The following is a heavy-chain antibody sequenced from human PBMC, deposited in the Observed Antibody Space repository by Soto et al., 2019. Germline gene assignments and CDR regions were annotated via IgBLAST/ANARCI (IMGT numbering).Heavy chain of an antibody. J-gene: IGHJ4*02. CDR1: GYSFTSYW. CDR3: ARQYGSGSYPIPSDY. V-gene: IGHV5-51*01. D-gene: IGHD3-10*01. Sequence: GESLKISCKGSGYSFTSYWIGWVRQMPGKGLEWMGIIYPGDSDTRYSPSFQGQVTISADKSISTAYLQWSSLKASDTAMYYCARQYGSGSYPIPSDYCGQGTLVTVSS. CDR2: IYPGDSDT.